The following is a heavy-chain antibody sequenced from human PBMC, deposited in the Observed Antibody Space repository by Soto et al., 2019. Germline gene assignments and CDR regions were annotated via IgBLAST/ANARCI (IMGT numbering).Heavy chain of an antibody. CDR2: IYHSGST. CDR1: GGSISSSNW. J-gene: IGHJ4*02. Sequence: QVQLQESGPGLVKPSGTLSLTCAVSGGSISSSNWWRWVRQPPGKGLEWIVEIYHSGSTNYNPSLMIRVTISVDKSKNQFSLKLSSVTAADTALYYCARLDDYGSGSYYNGLDYWGQGTLVTVSS. V-gene: IGHV4-4*02. D-gene: IGHD3-10*01. CDR3: ARLDDYGSGSYYNGLDY.